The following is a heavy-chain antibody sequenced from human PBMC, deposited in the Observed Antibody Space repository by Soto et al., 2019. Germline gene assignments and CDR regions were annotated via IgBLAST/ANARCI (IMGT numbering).Heavy chain of an antibody. CDR1: GGSISSGGYY. CDR3: ARVCGGDCHYGMDV. CDR2: IYHSGST. V-gene: IGHV4-31*03. D-gene: IGHD2-21*02. J-gene: IGHJ6*02. Sequence: QVQLQESGPGLVKPSQTLSLTCTVSGGSISSGGYYWSWIRQHPGKGLEWIGYIYHSGSTYYNPSLKSRVTTSVDTAKNQFSLKLSSVTAADTAVYYCARVCGGDCHYGMDVWGQGTTVTVSS.